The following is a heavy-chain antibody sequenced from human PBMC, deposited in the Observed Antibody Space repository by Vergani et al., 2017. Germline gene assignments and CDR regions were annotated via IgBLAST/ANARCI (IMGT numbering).Heavy chain of an antibody. J-gene: IGHJ6*02. CDR2: ISWDGGST. Sequence: EVQLVESGGVVVQPGGSLRLSCAASGFTFDDYTMHWVRQAPGKGLEWVSLISWDGGSTYYADSVKGRFTISRDNSKNSLYLQLNSLRTEDTALYYCAKDFASRLELLGQSFYYYYGMDVWGQGTTVTVSS. V-gene: IGHV3-43*01. D-gene: IGHD1-26*01. CDR1: GFTFDDYT. CDR3: AKDFASRLELLGQSFYYYYGMDV.